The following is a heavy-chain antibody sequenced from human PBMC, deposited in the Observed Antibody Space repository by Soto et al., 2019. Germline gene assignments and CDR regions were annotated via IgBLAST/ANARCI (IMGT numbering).Heavy chain of an antibody. CDR1: GYTFTSYY. J-gene: IGHJ4*02. CDR2: INPSGGST. D-gene: IGHD2-21*02. Sequence: GASVKVSCTASGYTFTSYYMHWVRQAPGQGLEWMGIINPSGGSTSYAQKFQGRVTITRDTSASTAYMELSSLRSEDTAVYYCARSIVVVTALDYWGQGTLVTVSS. CDR3: ARSIVVVTALDY. V-gene: IGHV1-46*01.